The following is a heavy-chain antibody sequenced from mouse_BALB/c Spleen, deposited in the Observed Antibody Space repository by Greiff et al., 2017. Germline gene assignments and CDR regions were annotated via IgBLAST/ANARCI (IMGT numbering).Heavy chain of an antibody. V-gene: IGHV5-6-3*01. Sequence: EVQLVESGGGLVQPGGSLKLSCAASGFTFSSYGMSWVRQTPDKRLELVATINSNGGSTYYPDSVKGRFTISRDNAKNTLYLQMSSLKSEDTAMYYCARDERWAMDYWGQGTTLTVSS. D-gene: IGHD3-1*01. CDR3: ARDERWAMDY. J-gene: IGHJ2*01. CDR2: INSNGGST. CDR1: GFTFSSYG.